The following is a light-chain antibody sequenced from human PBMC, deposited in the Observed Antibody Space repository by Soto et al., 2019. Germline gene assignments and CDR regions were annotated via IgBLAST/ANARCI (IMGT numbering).Light chain of an antibody. V-gene: IGLV2-8*01. Sequence: QSVLTQPPSASGSPGQSVTISCTGTSSDVGGYNYVSWYQQHPGKAPKLMIYEVSKRPSGVPDRFSGSKSGNTASLTVSGLQAEDEADYYCSSYAGSNNLVFGTGKKVNVL. J-gene: IGLJ1*01. CDR2: EVS. CDR3: SSYAGSNNLV. CDR1: SSDVGGYNY.